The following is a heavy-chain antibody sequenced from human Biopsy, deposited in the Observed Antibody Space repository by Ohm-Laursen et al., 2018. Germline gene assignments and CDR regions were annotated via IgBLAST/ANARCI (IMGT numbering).Heavy chain of an antibody. CDR3: AAYYYDSSGYFYAFHY. Sequence: SDTLSLTCTVSGGSISSGGSYWSWIRQPLGKGLEWIGYVSYSGNTKYNPSLKSRVIISADTSKNQFSLKLSSVTAADTAMYYCAAYYYDSSGYFYAFHYWGQGTLVTVSS. CDR1: GGSISSGGSY. V-gene: IGHV4-61*08. CDR2: VSYSGNT. D-gene: IGHD3-22*01. J-gene: IGHJ4*02.